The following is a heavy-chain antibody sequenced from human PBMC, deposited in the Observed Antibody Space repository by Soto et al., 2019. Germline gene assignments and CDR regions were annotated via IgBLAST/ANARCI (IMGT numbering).Heavy chain of an antibody. Sequence: QVQLVESGGGVVQPGRSLRLSCLASGFTFGDFGMHWVRQAPGKGLEWVAALSYDESNTYYADSVKGRFTISRDISKNTLYLPINSLRPEDTAVYFCAKSGQEWSRSPADGGKGTLVTVSS. J-gene: IGHJ4*02. CDR2: LSYDESNT. D-gene: IGHD3-3*01. CDR1: GFTFGDFG. CDR3: AKSGQEWSRSPAD. V-gene: IGHV3-30*18.